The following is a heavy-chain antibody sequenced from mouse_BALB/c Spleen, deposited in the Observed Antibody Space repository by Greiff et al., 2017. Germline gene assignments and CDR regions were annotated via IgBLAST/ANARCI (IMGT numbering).Heavy chain of an antibody. V-gene: IGHV1-63*02. CDR2: IYPGGGYT. Sequence: QVQLQQSGAELVRPGTSVKISCKASGYTFTNYWLGWVKQRPGHGLEWIGDIYPGGGYTNYNEKFKGKATLTADTSSSTAYMQLSSLTSEDSAVYFCAIGSSSRYYAMDYWGQGTSVTVSS. J-gene: IGHJ4*01. CDR1: GYTFTNYW. D-gene: IGHD1-1*01. CDR3: AIGSSSRYYAMDY.